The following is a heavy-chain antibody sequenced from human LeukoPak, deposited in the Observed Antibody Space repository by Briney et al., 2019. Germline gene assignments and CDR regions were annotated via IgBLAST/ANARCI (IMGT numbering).Heavy chain of an antibody. D-gene: IGHD3-10*01. CDR1: GGSISSYY. CDR2: IYYSGST. Sequence: SETLSLTCTVSGGSISSYYWSWIRQPPGKGLERIGYIYYSGSTNYNPSLKSRVTISVDTSKNQFSLKLSSVTAADTAVYYCARLGAYYYGSGTGNWFDPWGQGTLVTVSS. J-gene: IGHJ5*02. V-gene: IGHV4-59*01. CDR3: ARLGAYYYGSGTGNWFDP.